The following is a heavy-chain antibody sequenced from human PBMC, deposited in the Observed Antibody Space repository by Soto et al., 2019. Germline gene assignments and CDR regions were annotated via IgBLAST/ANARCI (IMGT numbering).Heavy chain of an antibody. V-gene: IGHV4-59*01. CDR2: ISYSGST. D-gene: IGHD3-3*01. CDR1: DGSISSYY. CDR3: ARMSGYSSPLDY. Sequence: QVQLQESGPGLVKPSETLSLTCTVSDGSISSYYWSWIRQPPGKGLEWIGYISYSGSTNYNPSLTSRVTISVDTSKNQFSLKLSSVTAADTAVYYCARMSGYSSPLDYWCQGTLVTVSS. J-gene: IGHJ4*02.